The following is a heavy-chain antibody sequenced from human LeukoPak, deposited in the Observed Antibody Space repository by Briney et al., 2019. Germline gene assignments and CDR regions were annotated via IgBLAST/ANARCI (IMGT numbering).Heavy chain of an antibody. V-gene: IGHV4-59*02. J-gene: IGHJ6*03. D-gene: IGHD1-1*01. Sequence: SETLSLTCTVPGGSVRPYFWNWIRQSPGKGLEWLAFIDYSGSTSYNPPLNSRATISTDTSKSQFSLRLSSVTAADTAVYYCARGSGTTGTIYMDVWGKGITVTVSS. CDR2: IDYSGST. CDR3: ARGSGTTGTIYMDV. CDR1: GGSVRPYF.